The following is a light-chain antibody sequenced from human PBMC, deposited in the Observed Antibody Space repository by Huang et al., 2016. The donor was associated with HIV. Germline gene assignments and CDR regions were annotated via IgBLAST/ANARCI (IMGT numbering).Light chain of an antibody. CDR1: QSVLYSPNNKYV. J-gene: IGKJ4*01. CDR2: WAS. V-gene: IGKV4-1*01. Sequence: DIVMTQSPDSLAVSLGERATINCKSSQSVLYSPNNKYVLAWYQQKPGLPPKLLIYWASTRESGVPDRFSGSGSGTDFTLTITSLQAEDVAIYYCQQFYRTPLTFGGGTKVEIK. CDR3: QQFYRTPLT.